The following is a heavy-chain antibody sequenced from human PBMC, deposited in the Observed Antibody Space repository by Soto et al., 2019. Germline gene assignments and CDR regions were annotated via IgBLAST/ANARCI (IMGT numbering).Heavy chain of an antibody. V-gene: IGHV4-39*01. Sequence: SETLSLTCTVSAGSISSTDYYWAWIRQPPGKRLECIGSVYYSGRTYYNPPLERRVTISVDTSKNQFSLSLRSVTAADTAFYYCARQSSGYTYGGGFDYWGQGIQVTVSS. CDR2: VYYSGRT. CDR3: ARQSSGYTYGGGFDY. CDR1: AGSISSTDYY. D-gene: IGHD5-12*01. J-gene: IGHJ4*02.